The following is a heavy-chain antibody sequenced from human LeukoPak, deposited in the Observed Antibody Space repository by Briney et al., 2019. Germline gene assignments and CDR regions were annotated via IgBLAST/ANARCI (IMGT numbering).Heavy chain of an antibody. V-gene: IGHV3-23*01. Sequence: GGSLRLSCAASGFTFSSYAMSWVRQAPGKGLEWVSAISGSGGSTYYGDSVKGRFTISRDNSKNTLYLQMNSLRAEDTAVYYCASSSSWYFNWFDPWGQGTLVTVSS. CDR1: GFTFSSYA. J-gene: IGHJ5*02. CDR3: ASSSSWYFNWFDP. CDR2: ISGSGGST. D-gene: IGHD6-13*01.